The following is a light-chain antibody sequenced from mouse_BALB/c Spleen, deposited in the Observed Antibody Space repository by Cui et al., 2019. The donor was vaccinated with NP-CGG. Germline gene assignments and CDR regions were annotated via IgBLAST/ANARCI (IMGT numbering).Light chain of an antibody. CDR3: ALWYSNHWV. CDR1: TGAVTTSNY. CDR2: GTN. J-gene: IGLJ1*01. V-gene: IGLV1*01. Sequence: QAVVTQESALTTSPGETVKLTCRSSTGAVTTSNYANWVQEKPDHLFTGLIGGTNNRAPGVPARFSGSLIGDKAALTITGTQTEDEAMYFCALWYSNHWVFGGGTKLTVL.